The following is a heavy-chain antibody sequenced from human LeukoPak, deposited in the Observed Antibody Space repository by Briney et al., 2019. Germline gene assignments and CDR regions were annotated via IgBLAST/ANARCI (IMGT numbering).Heavy chain of an antibody. D-gene: IGHD1-14*01. CDR3: ATLTQSL. CDR1: GYTFTNYG. V-gene: IGHV1-18*01. CDR2: ISAYNGYT. J-gene: IGHJ4*02. Sequence: ASVKVSCKASGYTFTNYGITWVRQAPGQGLEWMGWISAYNGYTMYAQKFQGRVTVTTDTSTSTAYMELRSLRSDDTAVYYCATLTQSLWGQGTLVTVSS.